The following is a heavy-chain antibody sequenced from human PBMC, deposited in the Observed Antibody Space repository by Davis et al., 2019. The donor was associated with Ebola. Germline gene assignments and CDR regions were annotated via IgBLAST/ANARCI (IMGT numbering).Heavy chain of an antibody. CDR2: IYYSGST. CDR3: ARDISVTGYYYGMDV. CDR1: GGSISSSSYY. J-gene: IGHJ6*02. D-gene: IGHD5/OR15-5a*01. V-gene: IGHV4-39*02. Sequence: PSETLSLTCTVSGGSISSSSYYWGWIRQPPGKGLEWIGSIYYSGSTYYNPSLKSRVTISVDTSKNQFSLKLSSVTAADTAVYYCARDISVTGYYYGMDVWGQGTTVTVSS.